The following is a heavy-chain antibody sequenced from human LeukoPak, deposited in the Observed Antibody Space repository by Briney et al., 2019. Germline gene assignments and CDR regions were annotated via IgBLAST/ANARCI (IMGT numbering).Heavy chain of an antibody. J-gene: IGHJ4*02. CDR3: ATPRDGYNQFDY. V-gene: IGHV1-24*01. CDR2: FDPEDGET. Sequence: ASVKVSCKVSGYTLTELSMHWVRQAPGKGLEWMGGFDPEDGETIYAQKFQGRVTMTEDTSTDTAYMELSSLRSEDTAVYYCATPRDGYNQFDYWGQGTLVTVPS. D-gene: IGHD5-24*01. CDR1: GYTLTELS.